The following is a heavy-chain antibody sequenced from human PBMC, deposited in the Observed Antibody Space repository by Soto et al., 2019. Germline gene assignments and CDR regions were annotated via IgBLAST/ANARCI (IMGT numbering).Heavy chain of an antibody. J-gene: IGHJ4*02. CDR1: GFIFNEYG. V-gene: IGHV3-33*03. CDR2: IWYDGSNK. CDR3: ARWGCSGSNCNLNQRSFDL. D-gene: IGHD2-15*01. Sequence: QVQLVESGGGVVQPGRSRRLSCAASGFIFNEYGMHWVRQAPGKGLEWVAVIWYDGSNKYYADSVKGRFTFSRDNSKNTMSLQMNSLRVEDTAVYYCARWGCSGSNCNLNQRSFDLWGQGTLVTVSS.